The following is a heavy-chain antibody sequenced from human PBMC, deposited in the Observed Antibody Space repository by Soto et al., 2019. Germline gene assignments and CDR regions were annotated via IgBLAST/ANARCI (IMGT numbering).Heavy chain of an antibody. J-gene: IGHJ6*02. CDR3: AKEVWSGPMDV. CDR1: GFTFSSYG. D-gene: IGHD3-3*01. Sequence: QVQLVESGGGVVQPGRSLRLSCAASGFTFSSYGMHWVRQAPGKGLAWVAGISCDGSNKYYADSVKGRFTISTDKSKNTLYLQMKRPRAQDTAVYYCAKEVWSGPMDVWGQGTPGTVAS. V-gene: IGHV3-30*18. CDR2: ISCDGSNK.